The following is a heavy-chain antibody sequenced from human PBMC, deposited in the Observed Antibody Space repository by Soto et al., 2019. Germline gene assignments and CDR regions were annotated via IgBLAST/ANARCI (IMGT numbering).Heavy chain of an antibody. J-gene: IGHJ4*02. CDR1: GYTFTSYD. CDR3: ARAWQRLGIYYFDY. V-gene: IGHV1-8*01. CDR2: MNPNSGNT. Sequence: ASVKVSCKASGYTFTSYDINWVRQATGQGLEWMGWMNPNSGNTGYAQKFQGRVTMTRNTSISTAYMELSSLRSEDTAVYYCARAWQRLGIYYFDYWGQGTLVTVSS. D-gene: IGHD6-25*01.